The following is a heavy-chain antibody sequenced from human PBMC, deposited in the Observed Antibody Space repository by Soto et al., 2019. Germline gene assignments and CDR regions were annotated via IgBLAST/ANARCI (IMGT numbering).Heavy chain of an antibody. CDR1: GFTFSSYD. CDR2: IGTAGDT. J-gene: IGHJ6*02. D-gene: IGHD3-10*01. CDR3: ATVRFGEGGMDV. V-gene: IGHV3-13*01. Sequence: GGSLRLSCAASGFTFSSYDMYWVRQATGKGLEWVSAIGTAGDTYYPGSVKGRFTVSRENAKNSMYLQMNSLRAGDTAVYYCATVRFGEGGMDVWGQGTTVTVSS.